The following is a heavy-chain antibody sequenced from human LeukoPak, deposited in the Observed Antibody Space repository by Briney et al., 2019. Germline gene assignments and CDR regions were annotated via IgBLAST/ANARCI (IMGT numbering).Heavy chain of an antibody. CDR3: ARSPPYYYDSSGYYYYYYGMDV. Sequence: SETLSLTCTVSGGSISSYYWSWIRQPPGKGLEWIGYIYYSGSTNYNPSLTSRVTISVDTSKNQFSLKLSSVTAADTAVHYCARSPPYYYDSSGYYYYYYGMDVWGQGTTVTVSS. D-gene: IGHD3-22*01. CDR2: IYYSGST. CDR1: GGSISSYY. V-gene: IGHV4-59*01. J-gene: IGHJ6*02.